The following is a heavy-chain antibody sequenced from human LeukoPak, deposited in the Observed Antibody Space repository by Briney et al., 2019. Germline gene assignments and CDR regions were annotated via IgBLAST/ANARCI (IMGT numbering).Heavy chain of an antibody. CDR3: ARDQTYSGSGIYTYFDY. Sequence: SETLSLTCTVSGGSISSGDYYWSWIRQPPGKGLEWIGYIYYSGSTYYNPSLKSRVTISVDTSKNHFSLKLSSVTAADTAVYYCARDQTYSGSGIYTYFDYWGQGILVTASS. CDR1: GGSISSGDYY. CDR2: IYYSGST. V-gene: IGHV4-30-4*01. J-gene: IGHJ4*02. D-gene: IGHD3-10*01.